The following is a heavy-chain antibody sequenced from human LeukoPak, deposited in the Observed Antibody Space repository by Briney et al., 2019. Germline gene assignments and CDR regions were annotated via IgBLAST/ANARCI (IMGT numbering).Heavy chain of an antibody. CDR2: IWYDGSNK. D-gene: IGHD6-19*01. CDR1: GFTFSSYG. CDR3: AREAVAHSFRYYYGMDV. V-gene: IGHV3-33*01. J-gene: IGHJ6*02. Sequence: GGSLRLSCAASGFTFSSYGMHWVRQAPGKGLEWVAVIWYDGSNKYYADSVKGRFTISRDNSKNTLYLQMNSLRAEDTAVYYCAREAVAHSFRYYYGMDVWGQGTTVTVSS.